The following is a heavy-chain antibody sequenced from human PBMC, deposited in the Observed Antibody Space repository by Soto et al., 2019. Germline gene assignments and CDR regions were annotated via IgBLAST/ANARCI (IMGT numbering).Heavy chain of an antibody. CDR2: IIPIFGNT. CDR1: GGTFSSYA. CDR3: ARDEYYYGLANPYNWFDP. V-gene: IGHV1-18*01. Sequence: ASVKVSCKASGGTFSSYAISWVRQAPGQGLEWMGGIIPIFGNTNYAQKLQGRVTMTTDTSTSTAYMELRSLRSDDTAVYYCARDEYYYGLANPYNWFDPWGQGTLVTVSS. D-gene: IGHD3-10*01. J-gene: IGHJ5*02.